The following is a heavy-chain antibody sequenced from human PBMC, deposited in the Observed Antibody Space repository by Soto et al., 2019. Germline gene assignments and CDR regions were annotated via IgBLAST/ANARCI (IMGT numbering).Heavy chain of an antibody. J-gene: IGHJ6*02. CDR1: GYTLTELS. CDR3: ARVPYCTNGVCYGLYGMDV. CDR2: ISAYNGNT. Sequence: ASVKVSCKVSGYTLTELSMHWVRQAPGQGLEWMGWISAYNGNTNYAQKLQGRVTMTTDTSTSTAYMELRSLRSDDTAVYYCARVPYCTNGVCYGLYGMDVWGQGTTVTVSS. D-gene: IGHD2-8*01. V-gene: IGHV1-18*01.